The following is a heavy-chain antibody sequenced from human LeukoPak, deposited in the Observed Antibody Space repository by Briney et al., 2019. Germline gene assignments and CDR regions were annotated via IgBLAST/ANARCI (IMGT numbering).Heavy chain of an antibody. CDR2: IYPGDSDT. D-gene: IGHD6-6*01. CDR1: GYSFTSYW. J-gene: IGHJ6*03. V-gene: IGHV5-51*01. CDR3: ARQQAAPYSSSQGGVIYYYYMDV. Sequence: GGSLKISCKGSGYSFTSYWIGWVRQMPGKGLEWMGIIYPGDSDTRYSPSFQGQVTISADKSISTAYLQWSSLKASDTAMYYCARQQAAPYSSSQGGVIYYYYMDVWGKGTTVTVSS.